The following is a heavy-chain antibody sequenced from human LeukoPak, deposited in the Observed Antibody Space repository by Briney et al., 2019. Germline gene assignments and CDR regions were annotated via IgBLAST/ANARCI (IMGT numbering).Heavy chain of an antibody. J-gene: IGHJ3*02. D-gene: IGHD3-3*01. Sequence: SETLSLTCTVSGGSLRSYYWSWIRQPPGKGLEWIGYIYSSGSTTYNPSLKSRLTLSVDTSKNQFSLRLSSVTPADTAVYYCAAIFGVVDAFDIWGQGTMVTVSS. CDR1: GGSLRSYY. CDR3: AAIFGVVDAFDI. V-gene: IGHV4-4*09. CDR2: IYSSGST.